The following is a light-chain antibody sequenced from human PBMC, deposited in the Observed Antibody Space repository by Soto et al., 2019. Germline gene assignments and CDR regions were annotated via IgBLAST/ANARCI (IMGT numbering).Light chain of an antibody. CDR3: QQTYSAPPL. V-gene: IGKV1-39*01. J-gene: IGKJ1*01. Sequence: DSQMTQSPSSLSASIGDRVTLTCRSSQRIYTNLNRYQQRPGQAPKLLIYAVSSLQSGVSSRFSGSGSGTDFPLSINSLQREDFAPYYCQQTYSAPPLFGQGTQVDIK. CDR1: QRIYTN. CDR2: AVS.